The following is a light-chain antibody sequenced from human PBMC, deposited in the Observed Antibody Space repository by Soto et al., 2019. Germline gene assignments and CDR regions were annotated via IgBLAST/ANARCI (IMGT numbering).Light chain of an antibody. CDR3: SSYTSSRAYV. CDR1: SSDVGSYNL. J-gene: IGLJ1*01. V-gene: IGLV2-14*02. CDR2: EGS. Sequence: QSALTQFASVSGSPGQSITISCTGASSDVGSYNLVSWCQHHPGKIPKLMIYEGSKLHSGVSNRFSGSKSGNTASPTISGLQAEDEADYYCSSYTSSRAYVCGTGTKVTVL.